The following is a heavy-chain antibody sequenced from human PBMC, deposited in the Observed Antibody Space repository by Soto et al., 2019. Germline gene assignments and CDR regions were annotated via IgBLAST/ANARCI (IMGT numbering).Heavy chain of an antibody. J-gene: IGHJ4*02. CDR2: IIPFFGTP. Sequence: QVHLVQSGAEVKKSGSSVRVSCTASGGTFTNDAISWVRQAPGQGLEWLGRIIPFFGTPDYSQSFQGRLTITADESTGTAYMDPRSLSSDDTAVYYCARELVTETTWGYFDFGGQGTLVTVSS. CDR1: GGTFTNDA. CDR3: ARELVTETTWGYFDF. V-gene: IGHV1-69*01. D-gene: IGHD2-21*02.